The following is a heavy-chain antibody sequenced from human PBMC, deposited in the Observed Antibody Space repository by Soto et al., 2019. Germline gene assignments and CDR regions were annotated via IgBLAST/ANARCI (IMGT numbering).Heavy chain of an antibody. CDR1: GFNVMSYW. CDR2: IKDDGSEI. CDR3: ARDIGFDYVN. V-gene: IGHV3-7*01. J-gene: IGHJ4*02. Sequence: LRLSCAVSGFNVMSYWMSWVRQAPGKGLEWVASIKDDGSEIYYLQSVRGRFSISRDSAGNALHLTMNYLSAEDTGVYFCARDIGFDYVNWGQGTLVTVSS. D-gene: IGHD3-16*01.